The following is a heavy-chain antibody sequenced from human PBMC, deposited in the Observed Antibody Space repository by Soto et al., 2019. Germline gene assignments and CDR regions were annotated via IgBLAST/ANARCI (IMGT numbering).Heavy chain of an antibody. CDR3: AKGGRFSLVTAHDY. CDR2: ISWNSGSI. CDR1: GFIFDDYV. V-gene: IGHV3-9*01. J-gene: IGHJ4*02. Sequence: DVQLVESGGDLVQPGRSLRLSCAASGFIFDDYVMHWVRQAPGKGLEWVSSISWNSGSIGYADSVKGRFTISRDNAKKSLYLQMNSLRAEDTALYYCAKGGRFSLVTAHDYWGQGTLVTVSS. D-gene: IGHD2-21*02.